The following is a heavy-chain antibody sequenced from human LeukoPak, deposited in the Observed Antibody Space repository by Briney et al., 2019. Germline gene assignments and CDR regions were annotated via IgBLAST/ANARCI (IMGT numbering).Heavy chain of an antibody. CDR3: AKDQWSSGGPYSFDY. CDR1: GFTFSSYA. V-gene: IGHV3-23*01. J-gene: IGHJ4*02. Sequence: PGGSLRLSCAASGFTFSSYAMSWVRQAPGKGLEWVSVVIGSGDSTYYADSVKGRFTISRDNSKNTLYLQMDSLRAEDTAVYYCAKDQWSSGGPYSFDYWGQGTLVTVSS. D-gene: IGHD6-19*01. CDR2: VIGSGDST.